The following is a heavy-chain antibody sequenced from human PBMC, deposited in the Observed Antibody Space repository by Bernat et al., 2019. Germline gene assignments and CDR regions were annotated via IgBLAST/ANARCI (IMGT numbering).Heavy chain of an antibody. D-gene: IGHD2-15*01. CDR2: ISGSGGST. J-gene: IGHJ3*02. V-gene: IGHV3-23*01. Sequence: EVQLLESGGGLVQPGGSLRLSCAASGFTFSSYAMSWVRQAPGKGLECFSAISGSGGSTYYAGSVKGRFTISRDNSKSTLYLQMNSLRAEDTAVYYCAKGRIYCSGGSCYSDAFDIWGRGTMVTDCS. CDR3: AKGRIYCSGGSCYSDAFDI. CDR1: GFTFSSYA.